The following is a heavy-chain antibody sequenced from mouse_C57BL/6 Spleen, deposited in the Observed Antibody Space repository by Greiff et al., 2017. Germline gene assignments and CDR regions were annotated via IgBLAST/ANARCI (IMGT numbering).Heavy chain of an antibody. Sequence: VQLQQSGAELVRPGASVKLSCTASGFNFKDDYMTWVKQRPEQGLEWIGWIDPENGDTEYASKFQGKATITADTSSNTAYLQLSSLTSEDTAVYNCTLLLQGDWGQGTTLTVSS. CDR3: TLLLQGD. V-gene: IGHV14-4*01. CDR2: IDPENGDT. CDR1: GFNFKDDY. J-gene: IGHJ2*01. D-gene: IGHD2-10*01.